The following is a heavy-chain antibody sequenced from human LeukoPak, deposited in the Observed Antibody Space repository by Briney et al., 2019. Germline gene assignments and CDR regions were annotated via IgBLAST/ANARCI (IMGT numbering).Heavy chain of an antibody. V-gene: IGHV1-46*01. J-gene: IGHJ4*02. Sequence: EASVKVSCTASGYTFTNYFMHWVRQAPGQGLEWMGVINPGGVSTSYAQKFQGRVTMTRDTSTSTVYMELSSLRSEDTALYYCARDDCGDTCYPGGYWGQGTLVTVSS. CDR2: INPGGVST. D-gene: IGHD2-21*01. CDR3: ARDDCGDTCYPGGY. CDR1: GYTFTNYF.